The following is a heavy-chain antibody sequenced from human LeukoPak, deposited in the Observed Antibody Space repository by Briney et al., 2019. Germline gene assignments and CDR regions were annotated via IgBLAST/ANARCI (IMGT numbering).Heavy chain of an antibody. D-gene: IGHD3-10*01. Sequence: GGSLRLSCAASGFTFSSYAMSWVRQAPGKGLEWVSAISGSGGSTYYADSVKGRFTISRDNSKNTLYLQMNSLRAEDTAVYYCAKGTMVRGVTSLDYWGQGTLVTVSS. CDR1: GFTFSSYA. J-gene: IGHJ4*02. V-gene: IGHV3-23*01. CDR2: ISGSGGST. CDR3: AKGTMVRGVTSLDY.